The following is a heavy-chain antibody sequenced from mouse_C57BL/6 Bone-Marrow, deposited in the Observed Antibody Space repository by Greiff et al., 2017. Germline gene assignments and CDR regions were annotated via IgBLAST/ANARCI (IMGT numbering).Heavy chain of an antibody. CDR2: ISSGGSYT. D-gene: IGHD1-2*01. CDR3: ARHRATTAYFDV. V-gene: IGHV5-6*02. J-gene: IGHJ1*03. Sequence: DVKLVESGGDLVKPGGSLKLSCAASGFTFSSYGMSWVRQTPDKRLEWVATISSGGSYTYYPDSVKGRFTISRDNAKNTLYLQMSSLKSEDTAMYYCARHRATTAYFDVWGTGTTVTVSS. CDR1: GFTFSSYG.